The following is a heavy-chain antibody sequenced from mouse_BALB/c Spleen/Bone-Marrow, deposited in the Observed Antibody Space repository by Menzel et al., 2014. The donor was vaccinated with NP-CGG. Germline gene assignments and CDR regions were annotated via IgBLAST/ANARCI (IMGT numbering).Heavy chain of an antibody. J-gene: IGHJ4*01. V-gene: IGHV14-3*02. CDR1: GFNIKDTY. D-gene: IGHD1-1*01. CDR3: ARYYYGSSYAMDY. CDR2: IDPANGNT. Sequence: EVKLVESGAELVKPGASVKLSCTASGFNIKDTYMHWVKQRPEQGLEWIGRIDPANGNTKYDPKFQGKATITADTPSNTAYLQFSSLTSEDTAVYYCARYYYGSSYAMDYWGQGTSVTVSS.